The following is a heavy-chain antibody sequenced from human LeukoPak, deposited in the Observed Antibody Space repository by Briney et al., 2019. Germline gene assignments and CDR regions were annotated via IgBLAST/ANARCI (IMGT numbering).Heavy chain of an antibody. Sequence: GGSLRLSCAASGFTFSRYSMNWVRQAPGKGLEWVSSISSSSSYIYYADSVKGRFTISRDNAKNSLYLQMNSLRAEDTAVYYCARDPRSRLYYFDYWGQGTLVTVSS. J-gene: IGHJ4*02. CDR2: ISSSSSYI. V-gene: IGHV3-21*01. D-gene: IGHD3-22*01. CDR3: ARDPRSRLYYFDY. CDR1: GFTFSRYS.